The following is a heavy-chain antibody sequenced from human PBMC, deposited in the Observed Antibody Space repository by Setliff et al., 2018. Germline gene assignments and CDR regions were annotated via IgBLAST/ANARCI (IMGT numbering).Heavy chain of an antibody. J-gene: IGHJ6*03. CDR2: ISSDGSHK. D-gene: IGHD4-4*01. Sequence: PGGSLRLSCAASGFTFSSYTMHWVRQAPGKGLEWVALISSDGSHKYYTDSVKGRFTISRDNSKNTLYLQMNSLRAEDTAVYYCARDRQTTVYYYYYMDVWGKGTTVTVSS. CDR3: ARDRQTTVYYYYYMDV. CDR1: GFTFSSYT. V-gene: IGHV3-30*04.